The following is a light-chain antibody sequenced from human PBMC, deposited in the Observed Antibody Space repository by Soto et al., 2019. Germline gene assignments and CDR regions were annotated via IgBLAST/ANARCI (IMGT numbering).Light chain of an antibody. J-gene: IGKJ2*01. Sequence: EIVLTQSPATLSLSPGERATLSCRASQSVSSYLAWYQQKPGQAPRLLIYDASNRATGIPARFSGSGSGTDFTLTIRSLEPEDFAVYYCQQRSNWPPLYTFGQGNKREIK. V-gene: IGKV3-11*01. CDR2: DAS. CDR3: QQRSNWPPLYT. CDR1: QSVSSY.